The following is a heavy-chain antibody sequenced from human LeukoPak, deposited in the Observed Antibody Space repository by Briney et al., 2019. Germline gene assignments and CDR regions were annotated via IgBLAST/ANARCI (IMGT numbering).Heavy chain of an antibody. CDR3: ANAYPRRAAMAPFGY. D-gene: IGHD5-18*01. CDR1: GLTFSSYA. Sequence: GGSLRLSCAASGLTFSSYAMSWVRQAPGKGLEWVSAISGSGGSTYHADSVKGRFTISRDNSKNTLYLQMNSLRAEDTAVYYCANAYPRRAAMAPFGYWGQGTLVTVSS. CDR2: ISGSGGST. V-gene: IGHV3-23*01. J-gene: IGHJ4*02.